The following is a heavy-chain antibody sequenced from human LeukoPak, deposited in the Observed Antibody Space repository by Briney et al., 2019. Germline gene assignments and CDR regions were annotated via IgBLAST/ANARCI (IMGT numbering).Heavy chain of an antibody. D-gene: IGHD3-10*01. CDR1: GFTFSSYW. CDR3: ARDGSHVPLLWFGELKFNWFDP. V-gene: IGHV3-74*01. J-gene: IGHJ5*02. CDR2: INSDGSST. Sequence: PGGSLRLSCAASGFTFSSYWMHWVRQAPGKGLVWVSRINSDGSSTSYADSVKGRFTISRDNAKNTLYLQMNSLRAEDTAVYYCARDGSHVPLLWFGELKFNWFDPWGQGTPVTVSS.